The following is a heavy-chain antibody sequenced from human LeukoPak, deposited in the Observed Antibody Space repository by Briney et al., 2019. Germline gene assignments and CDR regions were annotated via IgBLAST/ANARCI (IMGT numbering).Heavy chain of an antibody. J-gene: IGHJ6*02. CDR1: GFTLSSYG. Sequence: GRSLRLSCAASGFTLSSYGMNWVRQAPGKGLEWVSAISGSGGSTYYADSVKGRFTISRDNSKNTLYLQMNSLRAEDTAVYYCAKEAYDFWSGYNYGMDVWGQGTTVTVSS. CDR3: AKEAYDFWSGYNYGMDV. D-gene: IGHD3-3*01. V-gene: IGHV3-23*01. CDR2: ISGSGGST.